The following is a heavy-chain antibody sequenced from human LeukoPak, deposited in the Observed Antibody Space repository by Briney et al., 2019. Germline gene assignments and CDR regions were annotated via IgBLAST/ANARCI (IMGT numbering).Heavy chain of an antibody. CDR3: AGRIADNWFDP. Sequence: PSEALSLTRTGCGGSLSSYYWSWLRQPPGKGLEWIGYIYYSGSTNYILSLMSRVTISINTSKIQFTLKLSSVTAADTAVYYCAGRIADNWFDPWGQGTLVTVSS. CDR2: IYYSGST. J-gene: IGHJ5*02. D-gene: IGHD6-13*01. V-gene: IGHV4-59*01. CDR1: GGSLSSYY.